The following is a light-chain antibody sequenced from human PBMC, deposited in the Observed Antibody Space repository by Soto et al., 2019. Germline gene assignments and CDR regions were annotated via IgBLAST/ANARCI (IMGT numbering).Light chain of an antibody. J-gene: IGLJ1*01. CDR1: SSTVGGFNV. Sequence: LTQPASVSWSPGQSITISCTGTSSTVGGFNVVSWYQQHPGKAPKVIIYEGIKRPSGVSNRFSGSNSGSTASLTISGLQAEDEADYYCCSYVGATTYVFGTGTKV. V-gene: IGLV2-23*01. CDR2: EGI. CDR3: CSYVGATTYV.